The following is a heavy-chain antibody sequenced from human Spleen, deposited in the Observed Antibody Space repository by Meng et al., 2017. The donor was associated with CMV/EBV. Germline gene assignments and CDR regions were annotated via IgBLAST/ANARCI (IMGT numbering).Heavy chain of an antibody. CDR3: ARPVWSPGGDWFDP. CDR2: ISSNGGST. CDR1: GFTFSSYA. Sequence: GESLKISCAASGFTFSSYAMHWVRQAPGKGLEYVSAISSNGGSTYYADSVKGRFTISRDNSKNTLYLQMGSLRAEDMAVYYCARPVWSPGGDWFDPWGQGTLVTVSS. D-gene: IGHD3-16*01. J-gene: IGHJ5*02. V-gene: IGHV3-64*02.